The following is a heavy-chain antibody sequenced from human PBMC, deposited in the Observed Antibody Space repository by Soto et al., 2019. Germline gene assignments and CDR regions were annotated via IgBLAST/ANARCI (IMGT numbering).Heavy chain of an antibody. D-gene: IGHD3-3*01. CDR1: GFTFSSYA. CDR2: ISYDGSNK. Sequence: QVQLVESGGGVIKPGRSRRLSCAASGFTFSSYAMHWVRKAPGKGLEWVAVISYDGSNKYYADSVKGRFTISRDNSKNKLYLQMNSLRAEDTAVYYCARETYYDFWSGPYYGMDVWGQGTTVTVSS. CDR3: ARETYYDFWSGPYYGMDV. J-gene: IGHJ6*02. V-gene: IGHV3-30-3*01.